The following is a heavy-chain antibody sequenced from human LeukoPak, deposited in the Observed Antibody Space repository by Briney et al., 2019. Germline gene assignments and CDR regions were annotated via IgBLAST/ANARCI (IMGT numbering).Heavy chain of an antibody. D-gene: IGHD2-2*01. V-gene: IGHV4-59*08. Sequence: PSETLSLICTVSGGSISTHYWGWIRQPPGKGLEYIGYTYYSGSTNYNPSLKSRVTISVDTSKNHFSLDLTSVTAADTAVYYFARHGWQVPYSFDYWGQGTLVTVSS. J-gene: IGHJ4*02. CDR1: GGSISTHY. CDR2: TYYSGST. CDR3: ARHGWQVPYSFDY.